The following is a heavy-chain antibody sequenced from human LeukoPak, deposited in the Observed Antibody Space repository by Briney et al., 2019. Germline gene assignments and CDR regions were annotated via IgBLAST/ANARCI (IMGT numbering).Heavy chain of an antibody. V-gene: IGHV3-33*01. J-gene: IGHJ4*02. CDR2: IWYDGSNK. D-gene: IGHD3-22*01. CDR3: AISHSSDYYYFYY. CDR1: RFTFSNSI. Sequence: GGSLRLSCASSRFTFSNSIFHWVRQAPGKGLEWVAVIWYDGSNKYYADSVRGRFTISRDNSKNTLYLQMNSLRAEDTAVYYCAISHSSDYYYFYYWGQGTLVTVSS.